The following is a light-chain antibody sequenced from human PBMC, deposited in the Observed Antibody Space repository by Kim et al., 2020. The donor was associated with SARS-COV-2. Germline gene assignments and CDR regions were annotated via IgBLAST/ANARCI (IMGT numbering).Light chain of an antibody. Sequence: SPGQTACITCSGDTLGTGYASWYQQRTGQSPVLLIYQNLKRPSGIPERFSGSNSGNTATLTIRGTQSEDEADYYCQAWDTNTGVIFGGGTKVTVL. CDR2: QNL. V-gene: IGLV3-1*01. CDR3: QAWDTNTGVI. CDR1: TLGTGY. J-gene: IGLJ2*01.